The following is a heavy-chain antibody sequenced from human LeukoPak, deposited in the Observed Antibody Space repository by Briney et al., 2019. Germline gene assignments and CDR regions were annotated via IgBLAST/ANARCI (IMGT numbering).Heavy chain of an antibody. CDR2: ISYDGSNK. CDR1: GFTFSSYA. CDR3: ARAPYRVGY. D-gene: IGHD1-26*01. Sequence: PGGSLRLSCAASGFTFSSYAMHWVRQAPGKGLEWVAVISYDGSNKYYADSVKGRFTISRDNAKNSLYLQMNSLRAEDTAVYYCARAPYRVGYWGQGTLVTVSS. V-gene: IGHV3-30*04. J-gene: IGHJ4*02.